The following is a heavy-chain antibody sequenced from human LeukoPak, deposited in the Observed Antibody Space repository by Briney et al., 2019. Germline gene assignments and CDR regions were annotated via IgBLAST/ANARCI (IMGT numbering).Heavy chain of an antibody. V-gene: IGHV3-23*01. CDR1: GFTFSCYA. J-gene: IGHJ4*02. CDR2: LSGSGGST. CDR3: AKDQIVGATQGIAPIH. Sequence: GGSLRLSCAASGFTFSCYAMSWVRQAPGKGLEWVSALSGSGGSTYYADSVKGRFTISRDNSKNTLYLQMNSLRAEDTAVYYCAKDQIVGATQGIAPIHWGQGTLVTVSS. D-gene: IGHD1-26*01.